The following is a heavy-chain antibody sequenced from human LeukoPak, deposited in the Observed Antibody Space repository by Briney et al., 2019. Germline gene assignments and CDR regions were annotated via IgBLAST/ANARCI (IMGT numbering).Heavy chain of an antibody. Sequence: HAGGSLRLSCEASGFTFSSFAMTWVRQAPGKGLEWVSIISGSGSSSYYADSVKGRFTVSRDISKNTVDLQMNSLRAEDTAIYYCAKGSDASCYTPIDYWGQGTLVTVSS. D-gene: IGHD2-2*02. J-gene: IGHJ4*02. V-gene: IGHV3-23*01. CDR3: AKGSDASCYTPIDY. CDR2: ISGSGSSS. CDR1: GFTFSSFA.